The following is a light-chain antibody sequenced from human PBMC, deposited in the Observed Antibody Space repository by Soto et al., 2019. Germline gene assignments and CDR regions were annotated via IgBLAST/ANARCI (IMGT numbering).Light chain of an antibody. CDR3: QQYHSYRT. J-gene: IGKJ1*01. CDR2: AAS. CDR1: QGISSY. V-gene: IGKV1-9*01. Sequence: IQFSQSPSSLSAYVGDRVTMTCRASQGISSYLAWYQQKPGKAPKLLIYAASTLQSGVPSRFSGSGSGTEFTLTISSLQSDDFATYYCQQYHSYRTFGQGTKV.